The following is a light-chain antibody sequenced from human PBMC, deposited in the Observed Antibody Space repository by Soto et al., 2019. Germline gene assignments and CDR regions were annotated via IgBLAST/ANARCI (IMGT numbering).Light chain of an antibody. CDR1: SSNIGSNT. J-gene: IGLJ1*01. CDR3: SAWDNSLNGYV. CDR2: TAG. V-gene: IGLV1-44*01. Sequence: QSVLTQPLSASASPGQRVTISCSGGSSNIGSNTVAWYQHLPGTASTRLIFTAGQRPSGVPGRFSGSKSGTSASLAISGAQSEDEAAYYCSAWDNSLNGYVFGPGTKLTVL.